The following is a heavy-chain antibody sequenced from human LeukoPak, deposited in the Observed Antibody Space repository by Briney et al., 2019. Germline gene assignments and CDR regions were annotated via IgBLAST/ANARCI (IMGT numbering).Heavy chain of an antibody. V-gene: IGHV3-23*01. CDR2: ISGSGGST. J-gene: IGHJ3*02. Sequence: GGSLRLSCAASGFTFSSYAMSWVRQAPGKGLEWVSVISGSGGSTYSADSVKGRFTISRDNSKNTLYLQMNSLRAEDTALYYCAKDKQWLNAFDIWGQGTMVTVSS. D-gene: IGHD6-19*01. CDR3: AKDKQWLNAFDI. CDR1: GFTFSSYA.